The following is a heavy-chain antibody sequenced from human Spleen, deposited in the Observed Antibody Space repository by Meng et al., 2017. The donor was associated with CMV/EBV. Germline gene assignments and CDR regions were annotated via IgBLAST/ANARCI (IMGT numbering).Heavy chain of an antibody. J-gene: IGHJ6*02. D-gene: IGHD6-13*01. V-gene: IGHV3-11*04. CDR1: GFSFSNYW. CDR2: ISSSAGTI. CDR3: ARGIQYWSSSGRFASYGKDV. Sequence: GGSLRLSCAASGFSFSNYWMTWIRQAPGKGLEWVSYISSSAGTIYYADSVKGRFTISRDNAKNSLYLQMNSLRAEDTAVYYCARGIQYWSSSGRFASYGKDVWGPGTTVTVSS.